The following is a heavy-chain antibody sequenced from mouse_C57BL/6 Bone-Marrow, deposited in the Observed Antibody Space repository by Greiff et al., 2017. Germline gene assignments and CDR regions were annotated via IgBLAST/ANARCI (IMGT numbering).Heavy chain of an antibody. CDR3: ARGITTVVGGYYYAMDY. CDR2: IDPNSGGT. CDR1: GYTFTSYW. V-gene: IGHV1-62-3*01. Sequence: QVQLQQPGAELVKPGASVKLSSKASGYTFTSYWMHWVKQRPGRGLEWIGRIDPNSGGTKYNEKFKSKATLTVDKPSSTAYMQLSSLTAEDSAVYYCARGITTVVGGYYYAMDYWGQGTSVTVSS. D-gene: IGHD1-1*01. J-gene: IGHJ4*01.